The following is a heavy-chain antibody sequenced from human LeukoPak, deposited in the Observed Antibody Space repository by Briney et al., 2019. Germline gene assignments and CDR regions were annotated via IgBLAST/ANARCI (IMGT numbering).Heavy chain of an antibody. V-gene: IGHV4-39*07. CDR3: ARAGGFTILRGVVNNWFDP. Sequence: SETLSLTCTVSGGSISSSSYYWGWIRQSPGKGLEWIGSMYYSGSTYYNPSLKSRDTISVDTSKNQLSLKLSSVTAADTAVYYCARAGGFTILRGVVNNWFDPWGQGTLVTVSS. D-gene: IGHD3-10*01. CDR1: GGSISSSSYY. CDR2: MYYSGST. J-gene: IGHJ5*02.